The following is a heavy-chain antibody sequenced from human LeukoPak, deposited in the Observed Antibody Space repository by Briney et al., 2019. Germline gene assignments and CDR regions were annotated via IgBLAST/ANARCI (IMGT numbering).Heavy chain of an antibody. V-gene: IGHV3-30*02. CDR1: GFTFSDHH. J-gene: IGHJ4*02. Sequence: GGSLRLSCAASGFTFSDHHMDWVRQAPGKGLEWVAFIRYDGSNKYYADSVKGRFTISRDNSKNSLYLQMNSLRAEDTAVYYCAKESSGGWYFDYWGQGTLVTVSS. CDR2: IRYDGSNK. D-gene: IGHD6-19*01. CDR3: AKESSGGWYFDY.